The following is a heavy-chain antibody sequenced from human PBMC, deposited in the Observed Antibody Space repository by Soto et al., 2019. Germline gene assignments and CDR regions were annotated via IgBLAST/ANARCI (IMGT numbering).Heavy chain of an antibody. CDR2: IKADGSER. J-gene: IGHJ4*02. V-gene: IGHV3-7*01. D-gene: IGHD1-1*01. CDR1: GFTFSTYW. CDR3: ARDSGTSDY. Sequence: LRLSCAASGFTFSTYWMCWVRQAPGKGLEWVANIKADGSERYYVDSVKGRFTISRDNAKNSLYLQMHSLRAEDTAVYYCARDSGTSDYWGQGTLVTVSS.